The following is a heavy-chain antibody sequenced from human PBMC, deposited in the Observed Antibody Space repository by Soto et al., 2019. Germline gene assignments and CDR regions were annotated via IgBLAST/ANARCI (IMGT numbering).Heavy chain of an antibody. Sequence: LGESLKISCKGSGYSFTIYWIGWVRQMPGKGLEWMGIIYPGDSDTRYSPSFQGQVTISADKSISTAYLQWSSLKASDTAMYYCARLSVPAAYAAFDIWGQGTMVTVSS. CDR1: GYSFTIYW. CDR2: IYPGDSDT. V-gene: IGHV5-51*01. J-gene: IGHJ3*02. CDR3: ARLSVPAAYAAFDI. D-gene: IGHD2-2*01.